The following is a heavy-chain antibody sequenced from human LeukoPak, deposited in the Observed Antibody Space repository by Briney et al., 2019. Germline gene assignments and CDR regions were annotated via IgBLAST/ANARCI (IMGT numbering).Heavy chain of an antibody. D-gene: IGHD3-3*02. J-gene: IGHJ4*02. CDR3: AKGLISLRSYFDY. CDR1: GFTFSSYG. Sequence: PGGSLRLSCAASGFTFSSYGTHWVRQAPGKGLEWVAFIRYDGSNKYYADSVKGRFTISRDNSKNTLYLQMNSLRAEDTAVYYCAKGLISLRSYFDYWGQGTLVTVSS. V-gene: IGHV3-30*02. CDR2: IRYDGSNK.